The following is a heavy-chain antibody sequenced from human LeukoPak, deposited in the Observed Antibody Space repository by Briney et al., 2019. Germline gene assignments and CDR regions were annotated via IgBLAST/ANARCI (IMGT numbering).Heavy chain of an antibody. CDR2: ISSDSRHI. D-gene: IGHD2-2*01. Sequence: GGSLRLSCAASGFTFSTYSMNWVRQAPGKGLEWVLPISSDSRHIFYADSVEGRFTIFRDNAKNSLYLQMNSLRAEDTAVYYCARLYCASTSCYADDYWGQGTLVTVSS. J-gene: IGHJ4*02. V-gene: IGHV3-21*01. CDR3: ARLYCASTSCYADDY. CDR1: GFTFSTYS.